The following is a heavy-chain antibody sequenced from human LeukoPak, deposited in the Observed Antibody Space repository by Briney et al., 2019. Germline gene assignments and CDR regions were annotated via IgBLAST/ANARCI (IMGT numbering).Heavy chain of an antibody. CDR3: AGLPEYGSGSYSGSADY. D-gene: IGHD3-10*01. CDR2: IIPIFGTA. CDR1: GGTFSSYA. V-gene: IGHV1-69*06. Sequence: ASVKVSCKASGGTFSSYAISWVRQAPGQGLEWMGGIIPIFGTANYAQKFQGRVTITADKSTSTAYMELSSLRSEDTAVYYCAGLPEYGSGSYSGSADYWGQGTLVTVSS. J-gene: IGHJ4*02.